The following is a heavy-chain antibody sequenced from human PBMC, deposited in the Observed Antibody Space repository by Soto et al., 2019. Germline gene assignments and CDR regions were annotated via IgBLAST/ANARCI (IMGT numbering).Heavy chain of an antibody. Sequence: SETLSLTCTVSGDSISTSSHYWGWIRQPPGKGLEWIGSIYASGSTYYKPSLESRVTISVDTSKNQLSLKLSSVTAADTAVYYWATSASASYYYFVSWRQGTLVIVSS. J-gene: IGHJ4*02. D-gene: IGHD3-10*01. CDR3: ATSASASYYYFVS. CDR2: IYASGST. V-gene: IGHV4-39*01. CDR1: GDSISTSSHY.